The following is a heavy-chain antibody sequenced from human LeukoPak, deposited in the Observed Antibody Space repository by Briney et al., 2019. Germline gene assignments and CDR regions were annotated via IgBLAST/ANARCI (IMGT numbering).Heavy chain of an antibody. J-gene: IGHJ3*02. CDR2: IRYDGSNK. CDR3: AKGTGTGPDAFDI. Sequence: GGSLSLSCAGSGFTFSSYGMQWICQASGKHLEWMAFIRYDGSNKYYADSVKGRFTISRDNSKNTLYLQMNSLRAEDTAVYYCAKGTGTGPDAFDIWGQGTMVTVSS. CDR1: GFTFSSYG. V-gene: IGHV3-30*02. D-gene: IGHD1-1*01.